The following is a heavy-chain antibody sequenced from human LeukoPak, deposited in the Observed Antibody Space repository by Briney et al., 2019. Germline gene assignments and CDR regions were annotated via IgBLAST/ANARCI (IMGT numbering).Heavy chain of an antibody. D-gene: IGHD2-21*02. J-gene: IGHJ3*02. CDR3: ARWVTADRGKKDAFDI. Sequence: GEPLRISCKASGYSFTTYWIGWVRQMPGKGLEWMGIIFPVDSDTRYGPSFQGQVTVSVDKSITTAYLQWSSLKASDTAMYYCARWVTADRGKKDAFDIWGQGTMVTVSS. CDR2: IFPVDSDT. V-gene: IGHV5-51*01. CDR1: GYSFTTYW.